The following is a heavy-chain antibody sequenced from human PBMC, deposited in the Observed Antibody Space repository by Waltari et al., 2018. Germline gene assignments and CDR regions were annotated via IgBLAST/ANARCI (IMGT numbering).Heavy chain of an antibody. D-gene: IGHD3-10*01. Sequence: QLQLQESGPRLVKSSETLSLTCTVSGGSISTSTHYWAWIRQTPGKGPEWIGSVYYNGNAYYNPSLESRGTMSVDTSKNHFSLDLESVTTSDTSIYFCARSFGGSGSYKFDYWGQGILVTVSS. CDR1: GGSISTSTHY. CDR2: VYYNGNA. V-gene: IGHV4-39*02. CDR3: ARSFGGSGSYKFDY. J-gene: IGHJ4*02.